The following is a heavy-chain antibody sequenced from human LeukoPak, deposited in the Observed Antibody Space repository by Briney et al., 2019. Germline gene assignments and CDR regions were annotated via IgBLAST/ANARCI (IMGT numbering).Heavy chain of an antibody. V-gene: IGHV3-7*01. CDR3: ATGRAAHLFDY. CDR2: VKQDGSEK. D-gene: IGHD6-6*01. J-gene: IGHJ4*02. CDR1: GFTFSSHW. Sequence: PGGSLRLSCAASGFTFSSHWMIWVRQAPGKGLEWVANVKQDGSEKYYVDSVKGRFTISRVNAKSSLYLQMNSLRVEDTAVYYCATGRAAHLFDYWGQGTLVTVSS.